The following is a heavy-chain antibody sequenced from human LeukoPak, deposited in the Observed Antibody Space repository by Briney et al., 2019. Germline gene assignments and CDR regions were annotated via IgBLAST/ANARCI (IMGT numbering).Heavy chain of an antibody. CDR3: ARARESSGYYYYYYIDV. Sequence: SVKVSCKASGYTFSSYYVHWVRQAPGQGLEWMGGIIPIFGTANYAQKFQGRVSITADKSTSTAYKELSSLRSEDTAVYYCARARESSGYYYYYYIDVWGKGTTVTVSS. CDR1: GYTFSSYY. J-gene: IGHJ6*03. V-gene: IGHV1-69*06. CDR2: IIPIFGTA. D-gene: IGHD3-22*01.